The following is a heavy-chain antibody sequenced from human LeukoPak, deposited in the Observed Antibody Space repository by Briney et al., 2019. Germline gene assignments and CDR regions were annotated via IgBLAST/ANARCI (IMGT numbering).Heavy chain of an antibody. Sequence: VASVKVSCKASGYTFTSYGLSWVRQAPGQGLEWMGWISDSNNKTNYAQNLQGRVTMTTDTSTSTAYMELRSLRSDDTAVYYCARGQQWLKAFDYWGLGTLVTVSS. CDR2: ISDSNNKT. CDR1: GYTFTSYG. V-gene: IGHV1-18*01. D-gene: IGHD6-19*01. CDR3: ARGQQWLKAFDY. J-gene: IGHJ4*02.